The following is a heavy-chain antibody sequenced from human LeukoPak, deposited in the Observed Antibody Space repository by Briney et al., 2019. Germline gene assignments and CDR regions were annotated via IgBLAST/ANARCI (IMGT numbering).Heavy chain of an antibody. CDR3: AREFITMVRGVIYFDY. V-gene: IGHV3-11*01. CDR2: ISSSGSTI. J-gene: IGHJ4*02. CDR1: GFTFSDYY. Sequence: GRSLRLSCAASGFTFSDYYMSWIRQAPGKGLEWVSYISSSGSTIYYADSVKGRFTISRDNAKNSLYLQMNSLRAEDTAVYYCAREFITMVRGVIYFDYWGQGTLVTVSS. D-gene: IGHD3-10*01.